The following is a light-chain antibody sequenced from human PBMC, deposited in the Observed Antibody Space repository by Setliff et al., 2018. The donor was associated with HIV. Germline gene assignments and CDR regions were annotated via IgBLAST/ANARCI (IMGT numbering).Light chain of an antibody. CDR2: YDT. J-gene: IGLJ1*01. CDR3: QVWDSSSDHG. Sequence: SYELTQPPSVSVAPGKTARITCGGNNIGSKSVHWYQQKPGQAPVLVMHYDTNRPSGIPERFSGSNSGNTATLTISRVEAGDEADYYCQVWDSSSDHGVGTGTKV. CDR1: NIGSKS. V-gene: IGLV3-21*04.